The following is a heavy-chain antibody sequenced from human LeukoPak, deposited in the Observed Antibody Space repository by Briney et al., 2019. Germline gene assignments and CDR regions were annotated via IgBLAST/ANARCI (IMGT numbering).Heavy chain of an antibody. V-gene: IGHV1-18*01. Sequence: ASVKVSCKASGYTFTSYGISWVRQAPGQGLEWMGWISAYNGNTNYAQKLQGRVTMTTDTSTSTAYMELRSLRSDDTAVYYCARDHSGVVPAAIDYWGQGTLVTVSS. D-gene: IGHD2-2*01. CDR3: ARDHSGVVPAAIDY. J-gene: IGHJ4*02. CDR1: GYTFTSYG. CDR2: ISAYNGNT.